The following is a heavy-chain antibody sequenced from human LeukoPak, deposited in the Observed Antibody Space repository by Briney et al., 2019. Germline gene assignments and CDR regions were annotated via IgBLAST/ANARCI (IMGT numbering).Heavy chain of an antibody. CDR2: INEDGTIQ. CDR3: ASRESSMSRSH. J-gene: IGHJ4*01. V-gene: IGHV3-7*01. D-gene: IGHD2/OR15-2a*01. CDR1: GFSISDYW. Sequence: GGSLRLSCAASGFSISDYWMNWVRLVPGKGLEWVANINEDGTIQDYVASVRGRFTISRNNARNSLYLQMNSLGAEDTAVYYCASRESSMSRSHWGHGTLVTVSS.